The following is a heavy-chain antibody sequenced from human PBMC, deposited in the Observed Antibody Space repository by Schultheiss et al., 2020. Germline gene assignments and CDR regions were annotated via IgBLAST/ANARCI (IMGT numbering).Heavy chain of an antibody. CDR2: IIPIFGTA. CDR1: GGTFSSYA. Sequence: SVKVSCKASGGTFSSYAISWVRQAPGKGLEWMGGIIPIFGTANYAQKFQGRVTITADESTSTAYMELSSLRSEDTAVYYCARGGKLQATDFDYWGQGTLVNVSS. J-gene: IGHJ4*02. D-gene: IGHD1-26*01. CDR3: ARGGKLQATDFDY. V-gene: IGHV1-69*13.